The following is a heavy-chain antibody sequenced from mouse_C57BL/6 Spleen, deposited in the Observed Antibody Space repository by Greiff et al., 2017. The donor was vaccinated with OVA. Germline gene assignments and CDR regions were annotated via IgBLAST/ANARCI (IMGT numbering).Heavy chain of an antibody. CDR2: ISYDGSN. J-gene: IGHJ2*01. CDR1: GYSITSGYY. V-gene: IGHV3-6*01. D-gene: IGHD1-1*01. Sequence: DVQLQESGPGLVKPSQSLSLTCSVTGYSITSGYYWNWIRQFPGNKLEWMGYISYDGSNNYNPSLKNRISITRYTSKTQFFLKLNSVTTEDTATYYCATHGEDYFDYWGQGTTLTVSS. CDR3: ATHGEDYFDY.